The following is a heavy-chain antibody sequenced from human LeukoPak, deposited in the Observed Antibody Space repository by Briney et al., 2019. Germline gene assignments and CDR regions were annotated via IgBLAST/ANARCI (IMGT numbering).Heavy chain of an antibody. CDR2: INPNSVAT. Sequence: ASVKVSCKHSGYTFTGYYIHWVRQAPGQGLEWMGWINPNSVATNYAQNFQGRITLTRDTSITIAYMELSRLRSDDAAVYYCARGGLYGSESYLCYWGQGSLVTVSS. J-gene: IGHJ4*02. V-gene: IGHV1-2*02. CDR3: ARGGLYGSESYLCY. CDR1: GYTFTGYY. D-gene: IGHD3-10*01.